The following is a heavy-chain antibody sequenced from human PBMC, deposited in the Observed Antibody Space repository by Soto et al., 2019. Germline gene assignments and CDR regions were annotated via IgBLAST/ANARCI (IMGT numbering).Heavy chain of an antibody. CDR1: GFTFSSYA. CDR2: ISGSGGST. V-gene: IGHV3-23*01. CDR3: ARRTSGWYLDY. J-gene: IGHJ4*02. Sequence: EVQLLESGGGLVQPGGSLRLSCAASGFTFSSYAMSWVRQAPGKGLEWVSVISGSGGSTYYADSVKGRFTVSRNNSKNTLYLQMNSLRAEDTAVYYCARRTSGWYLDYWGQGTLVTVSS. D-gene: IGHD6-19*01.